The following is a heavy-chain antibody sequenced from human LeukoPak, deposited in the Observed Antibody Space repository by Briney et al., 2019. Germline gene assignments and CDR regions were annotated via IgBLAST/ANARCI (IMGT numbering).Heavy chain of an antibody. Sequence: SGTLSLTCGVSGGSITTTNYWSWVAQPPGGGLEWIGEISLAGRTRYNPSLQSRVHISIDESKNHLYLNLASVTAADTAVYYCSRGSGPFCPFGHWGQGTLVAVTS. CDR2: ISLAGRT. V-gene: IGHV4-4*02. J-gene: IGHJ4*02. CDR1: GGSITTTNY. D-gene: IGHD1-26*01. CDR3: SRGSGPFCPFGH.